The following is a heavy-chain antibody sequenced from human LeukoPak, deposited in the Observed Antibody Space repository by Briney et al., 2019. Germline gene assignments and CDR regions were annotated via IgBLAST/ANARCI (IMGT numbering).Heavy chain of an antibody. J-gene: IGHJ4*02. CDR2: IKQDGSEK. CDR3: ASGRQLGY. D-gene: IGHD6-13*01. V-gene: IGHV3-7*01. Sequence: PGGSLRLSCAASGFTFSNYWMSWVRQAAGKGLEWVANIKQDGSEKYYVDSVKGRFTISRDNDKNSLYLQMNSLRAEDAAVYYRASGRQLGYWGQGTLVTVSS. CDR1: GFTFSNYW.